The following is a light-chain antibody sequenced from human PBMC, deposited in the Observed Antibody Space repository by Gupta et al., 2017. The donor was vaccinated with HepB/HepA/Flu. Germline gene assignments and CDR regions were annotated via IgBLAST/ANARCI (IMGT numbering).Light chain of an antibody. Sequence: QSGLTQSVPVFVSPGQSLTFSCPVFSSDVADYVYFSWYRQHPGKAPELMIYDVTNRPSGVSNRFSGSKPGDKASLTISGLQADDESHYYCTSYTRRNTLVFGTGTQVTVL. J-gene: IGLJ1*01. CDR3: TSYTRRNTLV. V-gene: IGLV2-14*03. CDR1: SSDVADYVY. CDR2: DVT.